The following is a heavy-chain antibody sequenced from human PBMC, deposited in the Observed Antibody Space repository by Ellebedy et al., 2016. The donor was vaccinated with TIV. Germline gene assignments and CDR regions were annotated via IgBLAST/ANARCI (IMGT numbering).Heavy chain of an antibody. J-gene: IGHJ4*02. CDR1: GGTFSSYA. CDR3: ARRPDSSSWYPPPFDY. CDR2: IIPIFGTA. V-gene: IGHV1-69*13. Sequence: SVKVSXKASGGTFSSYAISWVRQAPGQGLEWMGGIIPIFGTANYAQKFQGRVTITADESTSTAYMELSSLRSEDTSVYYCARRPDSSSWYPPPFDYWGQGTLVTVSS. D-gene: IGHD6-13*01.